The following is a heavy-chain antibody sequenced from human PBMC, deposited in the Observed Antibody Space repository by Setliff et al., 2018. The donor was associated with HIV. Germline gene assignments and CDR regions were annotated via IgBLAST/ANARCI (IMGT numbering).Heavy chain of an antibody. Sequence: SETLSLTCTVSGGSMSSTIYYWGWVRQPPGKGLEWIGSIYYSGSTYYNPSLKSRVTILVDTSKKQLSLKMSSVTAADTAVYYCAIRGSSGWYVGGYFDYWGQGTLVTVSS. CDR1: GGSMSSTIYY. CDR2: IYYSGST. J-gene: IGHJ4*02. CDR3: AIRGSSGWYVGGYFDY. D-gene: IGHD6-19*01. V-gene: IGHV4-39*07.